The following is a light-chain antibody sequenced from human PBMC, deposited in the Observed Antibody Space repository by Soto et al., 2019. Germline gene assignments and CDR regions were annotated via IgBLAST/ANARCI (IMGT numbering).Light chain of an antibody. V-gene: IGLV1-44*01. Sequence: QSVLTQPPSASGTPGQRVTISCSGSSSNIGSNTVNWYQQLPGTAPKLLIYSNNQWPSGVPDRFSGSKSGTSASLAISGLQSEDEADYYCAAWDDSLNGPVFGGGTTLTVL. CDR2: SNN. J-gene: IGLJ2*01. CDR3: AAWDDSLNGPV. CDR1: SSNIGSNT.